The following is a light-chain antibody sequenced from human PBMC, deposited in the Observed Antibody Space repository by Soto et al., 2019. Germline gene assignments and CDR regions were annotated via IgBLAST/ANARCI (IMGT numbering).Light chain of an antibody. CDR3: QQSNYSPLT. CDR2: AAS. CDR1: QDVSYW. Sequence: DIQMTQSPSSVSASVGDSVTITCRASQDVSYWLSWYQQKPGKAPKLLIYAASNLQNGVPSRFTGSGSGTDFTLTISSLQPEDFATYYCQQSNYSPLTFGGGTKVDVK. V-gene: IGKV1-12*01. J-gene: IGKJ4*01.